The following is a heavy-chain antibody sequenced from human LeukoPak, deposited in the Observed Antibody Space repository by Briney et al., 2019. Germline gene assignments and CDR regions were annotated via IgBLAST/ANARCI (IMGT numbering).Heavy chain of an antibody. J-gene: IGHJ6*02. CDR1: GFTFSSYA. CDR2: ISGSGGST. Sequence: PGGSLRLSCAASGFTFSSYAMSWVRQAPGKGLEWVSAISGSGGSTYHADSVKGRFTISRDNSKNTLYLQMNSLRAEDTAVYYCAKYGYSYGGNYYGLDVWGQGTTVTVSS. D-gene: IGHD5-18*01. V-gene: IGHV3-23*01. CDR3: AKYGYSYGGNYYGLDV.